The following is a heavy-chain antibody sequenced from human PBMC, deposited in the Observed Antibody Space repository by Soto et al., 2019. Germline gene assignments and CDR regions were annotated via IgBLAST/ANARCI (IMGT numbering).Heavy chain of an antibody. D-gene: IGHD3-16*01. Sequence: GGSLRLSCAASRFTFSSYTMSWVCQAPGKGLEWISTIGGSAGGTYYADSVKGRFTISRDNSKSTLYLQMDSLRAEDTAVYYCAKVGGATIRNGMDVWGQGTTVTVSS. V-gene: IGHV3-23*01. CDR1: RFTFSSYT. J-gene: IGHJ6*02. CDR2: IGGSAGGT. CDR3: AKVGGATIRNGMDV.